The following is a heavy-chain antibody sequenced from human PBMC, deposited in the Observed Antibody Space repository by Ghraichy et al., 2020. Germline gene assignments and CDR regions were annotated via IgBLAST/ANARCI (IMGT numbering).Heavy chain of an antibody. V-gene: IGHV4-39*01. J-gene: IGHJ4*02. CDR3: ATSVSAAGDDY. CDR2: IYYSGNT. Sequence: SETLSLTCTVSVGSISRSSYYWGWVRQPPGKGLEWIGSIYYSGNTYYNPSLKSRVTISVDTSKNQFSLKLISVTAADTAVYYCATSVSAAGDDYWGQGTLVTVSS. CDR1: VGSISRSSYY. D-gene: IGHD6-13*01.